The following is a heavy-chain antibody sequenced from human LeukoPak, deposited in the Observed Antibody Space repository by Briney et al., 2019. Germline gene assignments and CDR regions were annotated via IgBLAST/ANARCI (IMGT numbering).Heavy chain of an antibody. Sequence: GGSLRLSCAASGFTFSSYWMSWVRQAPGKGLEWVANIKQDGSEKYYVDSVKGRFTISRDNAKNSLYLQMNSLRAEDTAVYYCARGGKTIVVVPAAPYWGQGTLVTVSS. CDR1: GFTFSSYW. CDR3: ARGGKTIVVVPAAPY. CDR2: IKQDGSEK. D-gene: IGHD2-2*01. J-gene: IGHJ4*02. V-gene: IGHV3-7*01.